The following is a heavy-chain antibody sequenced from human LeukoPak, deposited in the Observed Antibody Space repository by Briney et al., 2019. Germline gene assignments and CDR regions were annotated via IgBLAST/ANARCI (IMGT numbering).Heavy chain of an antibody. CDR1: GFTFSSYS. CDR3: ARGTLRYQLPYGDAFDI. D-gene: IGHD2-2*01. J-gene: IGHJ3*02. V-gene: IGHV3-30*14. Sequence: GGSLRLSCVASGFTFSSYSMHWVRQAPGKGLEWVAVMSHDGINKYCADSVKGRFTISRDNAKNSLYLQMNSLTAGDTAVYFCARGTLRYQLPYGDAFDIWGQGTMVTVSS. CDR2: MSHDGINK.